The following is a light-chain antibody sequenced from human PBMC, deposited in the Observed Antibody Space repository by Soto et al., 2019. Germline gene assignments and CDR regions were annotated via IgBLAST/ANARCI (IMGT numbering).Light chain of an antibody. CDR3: QQYDSSPLT. CDR1: QSVSSSF. Sequence: ESVLTQSPGTLSLSPGERATLSCRASQSVSSSFLAWYQLKPGPAPRLLIYGASSRAPSIPDRCSGSGSGAYSTLTISRLEPEDVVVYYCQQYDSSPLTFGRGTKVEIK. V-gene: IGKV3-20*01. J-gene: IGKJ1*01. CDR2: GAS.